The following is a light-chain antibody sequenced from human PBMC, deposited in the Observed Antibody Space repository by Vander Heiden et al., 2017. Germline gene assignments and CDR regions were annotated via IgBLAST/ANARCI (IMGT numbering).Light chain of an antibody. Sequence: SYELTQPPSVSVSPGQPASITCSGDKLGDKDAFWYQQKPGQSLMLVIYQGSKRPAGIPERFSGSNSGNTATLTISGTQAMDEADYYWQAWDSSTWVFGGGTKLTVL. CDR3: QAWDSSTWV. J-gene: IGLJ3*02. V-gene: IGLV3-1*01. CDR2: QGS. CDR1: KLGDKD.